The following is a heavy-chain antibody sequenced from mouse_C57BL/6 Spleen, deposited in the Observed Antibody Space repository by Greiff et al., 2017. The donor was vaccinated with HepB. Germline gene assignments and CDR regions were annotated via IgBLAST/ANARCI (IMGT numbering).Heavy chain of an antibody. D-gene: IGHD2-3*01. CDR2: INPSTGGT. J-gene: IGHJ4*01. CDR3: ARQDDGYYDYAMDY. CDR1: GYSFTGYY. Sequence: EVKLQESGPELVKPGASVKISCKASGYSFTGYYMNWVKQSPEKSLEWIGEINPSTGGTTYNQKFKAKATLTVDKSSSTAYMQLKSLTSEDSAVYYCARQDDGYYDYAMDYWGQGTSVTVSS. V-gene: IGHV1-42*01.